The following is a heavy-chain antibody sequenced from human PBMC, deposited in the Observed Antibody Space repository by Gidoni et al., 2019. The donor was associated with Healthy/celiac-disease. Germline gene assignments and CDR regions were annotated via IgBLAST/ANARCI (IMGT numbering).Heavy chain of an antibody. CDR2: INTNTGNP. Sequence: VRQAPGQGLEWMGWINTNTGNPTYAQGFTGRFVFSLDTSVSTAYLQISSLKAEDTAVYYCARGGSKGAFDIWGQGTMVTVSS. V-gene: IGHV7-4-1*02. D-gene: IGHD1-26*01. J-gene: IGHJ3*02. CDR3: ARGGSKGAFDI.